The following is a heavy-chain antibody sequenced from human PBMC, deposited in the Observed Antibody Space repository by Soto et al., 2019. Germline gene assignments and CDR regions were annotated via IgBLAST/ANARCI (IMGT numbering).Heavy chain of an antibody. Sequence: QVQLVQSGAEVKKPGASVKVSCKASGYTFTSYGISWVRQAPGQGLEWMGWISAYNGNTNYAQKLQGRDTMTTDTSTSTAYMELRSLRSDDTAVYYCARDFDCSSTSCYSEFDYWGQGTLVTVSS. CDR1: GYTFTSYG. CDR3: ARDFDCSSTSCYSEFDY. D-gene: IGHD2-2*01. V-gene: IGHV1-18*01. J-gene: IGHJ4*02. CDR2: ISAYNGNT.